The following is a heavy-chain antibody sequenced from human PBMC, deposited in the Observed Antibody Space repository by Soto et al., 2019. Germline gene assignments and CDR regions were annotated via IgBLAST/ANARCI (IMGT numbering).Heavy chain of an antibody. D-gene: IGHD3-10*01. J-gene: IGHJ6*02. CDR3: AKDGSSGSYYFHYGMDV. Sequence: GGSLRLSCAASGFTFSSYGMHWVRQAPGKGLEWVAVISYDGSNKYYADSVKGRFTIYRDNSKNTLYLQMNSLRAEDTALYYCAKDGSSGSYYFHYGMDVWGQGTTVTVSS. CDR1: GFTFSSYG. CDR2: ISYDGSNK. V-gene: IGHV3-30*18.